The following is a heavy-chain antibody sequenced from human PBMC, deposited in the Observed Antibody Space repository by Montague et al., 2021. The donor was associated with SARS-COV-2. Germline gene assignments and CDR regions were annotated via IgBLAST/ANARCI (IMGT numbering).Heavy chain of an antibody. J-gene: IGHJ5*02. V-gene: IGHV4-31*03. CDR2: IYYTRST. CDR3: VNENCNNGQGFDP. D-gene: IGHD1/OR15-1a*01. CDR1: GGSISNGDYY. Sequence: TLSLTCTVSGGSISNGDYYWTWIRQHPGKGLEWIGYIYYTRSTYYNPSLKSRVTISLDTSKNQFSLKLSSVTAADTAVYFCVNENCNNGQGFDPWGQGTLVTVSS.